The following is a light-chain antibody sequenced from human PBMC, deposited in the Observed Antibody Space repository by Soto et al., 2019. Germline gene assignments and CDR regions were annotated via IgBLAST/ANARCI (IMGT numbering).Light chain of an antibody. J-gene: IGLJ3*02. CDR1: SSDVGAYNY. V-gene: IGLV2-14*01. CDR2: EVS. Sequence: QSVLTQPASVSGSPGLSITISCTGTSSDVGAYNYVSWFQQHPGKAPKLMIFEVSNRPSGVSNRFSGSKSGNTASLTISGLQAEDEADYYCSAYKTSSSWLFGGGTKVTLL. CDR3: SAYKTSSSWL.